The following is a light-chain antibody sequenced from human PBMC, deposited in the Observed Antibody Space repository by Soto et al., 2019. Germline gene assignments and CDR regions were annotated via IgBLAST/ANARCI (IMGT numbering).Light chain of an antibody. CDR3: LLSDNGAWV. CDR2: DTS. Sequence: QAVVPQEPSLTVSPGGTVTLTCGSSAGAVTSGHYPYWFQQKPGQAPRTLIYDTSNKHSWTPARFAGSLLGGKAALTLLGAQPEEDAEYYRLLSDNGAWVFGGGTELTVL. J-gene: IGLJ3*02. V-gene: IGLV7-46*02. CDR1: AGAVTSGHY.